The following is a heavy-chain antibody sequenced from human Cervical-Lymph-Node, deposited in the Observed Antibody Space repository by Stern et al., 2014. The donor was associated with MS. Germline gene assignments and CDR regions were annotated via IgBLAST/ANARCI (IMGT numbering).Heavy chain of an antibody. D-gene: IGHD6-19*01. V-gene: IGHV2-5*02. CDR1: GFSLSTSGVG. Sequence: QVTLKESGPTLVKPTQTLTLTCTFSGFSLSTSGVGVGWIRQPPGKALELLALIYWDDDKRYSPSLKSRLTITKDTSKNQVVLTMTNMDPVDTATYYCAHRPPRRIAVADDAFDIWGQGTMVTVSS. J-gene: IGHJ3*02. CDR3: AHRPPRRIAVADDAFDI. CDR2: IYWDDDK.